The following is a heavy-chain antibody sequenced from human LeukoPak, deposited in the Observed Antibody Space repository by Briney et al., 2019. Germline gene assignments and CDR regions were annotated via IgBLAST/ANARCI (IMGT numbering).Heavy chain of an antibody. CDR1: GYTFTSYG. D-gene: IGHD1-26*01. V-gene: IGHV1-18*04. J-gene: IGHJ4*02. CDR2: ISAYNGNT. Sequence: ASVKVSCKASGYTFTSYGISWVRQAPGQGLEWMGWISAYNGNTNYAQKLQGRVTMTTDTSTSTAYMELRSLRSDDTAVYYCATEFTEWELPYYWGQGTLVTVSS. CDR3: ATEFTEWELPYY.